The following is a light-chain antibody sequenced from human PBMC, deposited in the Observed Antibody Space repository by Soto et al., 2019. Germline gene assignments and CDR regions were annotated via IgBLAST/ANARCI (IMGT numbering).Light chain of an antibody. J-gene: IGKJ2*01. CDR3: QQYYSTPYT. CDR1: QSITNN. Sequence: EIVMTQSPASLSVSPGGRATLSCRASQSITNNLAWYQQKPGQAPRLLIYGASARATGIPARFSGSGSETEFTLTISSLQSEDSAVYYCQQYYSTPYTFGQGTKLEIK. CDR2: GAS. V-gene: IGKV3-15*01.